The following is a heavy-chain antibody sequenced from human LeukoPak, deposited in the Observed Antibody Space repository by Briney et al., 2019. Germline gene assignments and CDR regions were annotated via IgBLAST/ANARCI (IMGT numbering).Heavy chain of an antibody. Sequence: PGRSLRLSCVASGFTFKTYHMNWVRQAPGNGLEWLSGITSGASVIYYADSVKGRFTISRDDAMNSVFLQMSGLTVDDTAVYYCARKRLADLGDDTSFGGTPFDSWGQGTLVIVSS. CDR2: ITSGASVI. D-gene: IGHD3-16*01. CDR3: ARKRLADLGDDTSFGGTPFDS. V-gene: IGHV3-48*03. CDR1: GFTFKTYH. J-gene: IGHJ4*02.